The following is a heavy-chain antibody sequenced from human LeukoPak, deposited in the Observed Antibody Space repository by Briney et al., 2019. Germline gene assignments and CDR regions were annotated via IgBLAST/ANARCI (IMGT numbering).Heavy chain of an antibody. D-gene: IGHD3-10*01. CDR2: ISSGSYSK. Sequence: GGSLRLSCVATGFPLTGNYMSWIRQPPGKGPEWVAYISSGSYSKYYADSVRGRFTISRDSANNSLFLEMSTLRVDDTAVYFCARGRYYGFSGDSWGQGTLVTVSS. CDR1: GFPLTGNY. V-gene: IGHV3-11*01. CDR3: ARGRYYGFSGDS. J-gene: IGHJ4*02.